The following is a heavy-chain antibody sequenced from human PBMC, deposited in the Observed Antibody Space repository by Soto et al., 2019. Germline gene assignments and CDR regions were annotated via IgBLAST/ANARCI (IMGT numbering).Heavy chain of an antibody. CDR3: ARDVSEPTIFGVVLSAYEVYYYVLAV. J-gene: IGHJ6*02. D-gene: IGHD3-3*01. V-gene: IGHV1-18*01. CDR1: GYTNTSNG. CDR2: ISAYNGNT. Sequence: AAVKLTCKACGYTNTSNGISWVRPAPGQGLEWMGWISAYNGNTNYAQKLQGRVTMTTDTSTSTAYMELRSLRSDGTAVYYCARDVSEPTIFGVVLSAYEVYYYVLAVRGQGSTVPGS.